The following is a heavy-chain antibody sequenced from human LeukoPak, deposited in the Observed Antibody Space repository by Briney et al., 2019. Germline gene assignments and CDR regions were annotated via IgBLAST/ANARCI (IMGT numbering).Heavy chain of an antibody. CDR3: VSFYETY. D-gene: IGHD2-2*01. V-gene: IGHV3-9*01. J-gene: IGHJ4*02. CDR1: GFTFDDYA. Sequence: PGRSLRLSCAASGFTFDDYAMHWVRQAPGKGLEWVSGISWNSGSIGYADSVKGRFTISRDNSKNTLYLQMNNLRAEDTAVYYCVSFYETYWGRGTLVTVPS. CDR2: ISWNSGSI.